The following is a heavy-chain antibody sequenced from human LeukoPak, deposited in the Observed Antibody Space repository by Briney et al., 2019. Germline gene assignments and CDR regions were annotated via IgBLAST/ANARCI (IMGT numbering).Heavy chain of an antibody. D-gene: IGHD3-22*01. CDR3: STTYYYDSSEGY. V-gene: IGHV3-15*07. J-gene: IGHJ4*02. Sequence: GGSLRLSCAASGFTFSNAWMDWVHQAPGKGLEWVGRIKSKTDGGTTDYAAPVKGRFTISRDDSKNTLYLQMNSLKTEDTAVYYCSTTYYYDSSEGYWGQGTLVTVSS. CDR2: IKSKTDGGTT. CDR1: GFTFSNAW.